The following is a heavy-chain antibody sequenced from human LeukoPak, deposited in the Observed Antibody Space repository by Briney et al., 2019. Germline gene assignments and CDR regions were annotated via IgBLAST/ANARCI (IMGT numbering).Heavy chain of an antibody. J-gene: IGHJ6*02. V-gene: IGHV4-34*01. CDR2: INHSGST. Sequence: SETLSLTCAVYGGSFSGYYWSWIRQPPGKGLEWIGEINHSGSTNYNPSLKSRVTISVDTSKNQFSLKLSSVTAADTAVYYCARGPVLWFGELFAYYYGMDVWGQGTTVTVSS. D-gene: IGHD3-10*01. CDR3: ARGPVLWFGELFAYYYGMDV. CDR1: GGSFSGYY.